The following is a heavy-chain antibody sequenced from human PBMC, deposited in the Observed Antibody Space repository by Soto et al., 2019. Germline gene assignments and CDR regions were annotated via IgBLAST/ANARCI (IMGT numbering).Heavy chain of an antibody. CDR2: INACNGNT. CDR3: ARTRSAGTFRDDAFDI. CDR1: GYTFTSYG. Sequence: ASVKVSCKASGYTFTSYGISWVRQAPGQRLEWMGWINACNGNTKYSQKFQGRVTITRDTSASTAYMELSSLRSEDTAVYYCARTRSAGTFRDDAFDIWGQGTMVTVSS. V-gene: IGHV1-3*01. J-gene: IGHJ3*02. D-gene: IGHD6-13*01.